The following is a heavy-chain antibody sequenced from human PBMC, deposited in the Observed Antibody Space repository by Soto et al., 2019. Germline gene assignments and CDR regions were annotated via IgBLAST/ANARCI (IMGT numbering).Heavy chain of an antibody. J-gene: IGHJ4*02. D-gene: IGHD5-18*01. V-gene: IGHV3-48*03. CDR3: ARENSVQAWLHHFDH. CDR2: ISDDGASV. Sequence: GGSLRLSCEASGFSFSSFAMNWVRQAPGRGLEWVSYISDDGASVYYADSLKGRFTISRDNAKNSLSLQMNNLRAEDTAVYYCARENSVQAWLHHFDHWGLGTLVTVCS. CDR1: GFSFSSFA.